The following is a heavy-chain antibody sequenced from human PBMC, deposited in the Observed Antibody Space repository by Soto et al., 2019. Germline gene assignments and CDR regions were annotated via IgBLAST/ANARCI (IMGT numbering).Heavy chain of an antibody. J-gene: IGHJ4*02. V-gene: IGHV3-11*01. D-gene: IGHD4-17*01. CDR2: ISSSGSTI. Sequence: GGSLRLSCAAFGFTFSDYYLRWIRQAPWKGLEWVSYISSSGSTIYYADSVKGRFTISRDNAKNSLYLQMNSLRAEDTAVYYCARDIVDYGGNFDYWGQGTLVNVSS. CDR1: GFTFSDYY. CDR3: ARDIVDYGGNFDY.